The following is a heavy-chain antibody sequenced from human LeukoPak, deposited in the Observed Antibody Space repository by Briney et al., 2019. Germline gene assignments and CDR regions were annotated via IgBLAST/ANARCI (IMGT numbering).Heavy chain of an antibody. CDR2: TIGTGDSE. V-gene: IGHV3-23*01. D-gene: IGHD5-24*01. CDR3: ASLYNDYGDY. Sequence: GGSLRLSCAASGFTFRNYGMSWVRQAPGKGLEWVSGTIGTGDSEFYADPVKGRFTISRDNSRNTLYLHMNSLRVDDTAVYYCASLYNDYGDYWGQGALVTVSS. CDR1: GFTFRNYG. J-gene: IGHJ4*02.